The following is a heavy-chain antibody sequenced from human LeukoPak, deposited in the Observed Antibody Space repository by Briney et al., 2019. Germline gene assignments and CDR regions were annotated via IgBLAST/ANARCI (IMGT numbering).Heavy chain of an antibody. Sequence: PGGSLRLSCAASGFTFSSYAMSWGRQAPGKGLEWVSAITDDGGDTYHADSVKGRSTISRDNSKNTLYLQMNGLRVDDTALYYCAKGSRSSRPYYFDYWGQGTLVTVSS. CDR1: GFTFSSYA. D-gene: IGHD6-6*01. J-gene: IGHJ4*02. V-gene: IGHV3-23*01. CDR2: ITDDGGDT. CDR3: AKGSRSSRPYYFDY.